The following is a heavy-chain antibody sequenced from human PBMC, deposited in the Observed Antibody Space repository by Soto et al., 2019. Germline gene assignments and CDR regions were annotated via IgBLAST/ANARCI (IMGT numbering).Heavy chain of an antibody. J-gene: IGHJ4*02. CDR1: GGSISSYY. D-gene: IGHD6-19*01. CDR3: ARDRHKLEQWLAY. CDR2: IYYSGST. Sequence: QVQLQESGPGLVKPSETLSLTCTVPGGSISSYYWSWIRQPPVKGLEWIGYIYYSGSTNYNPSLKCRVTISVDTSKNQFSLKLSSVTAADTAVYYCARDRHKLEQWLAYWGQGTLVTVSS. V-gene: IGHV4-59*01.